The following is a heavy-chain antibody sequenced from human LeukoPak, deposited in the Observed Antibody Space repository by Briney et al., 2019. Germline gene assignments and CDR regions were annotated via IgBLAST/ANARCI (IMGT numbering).Heavy chain of an antibody. J-gene: IGHJ4*02. Sequence: ASVKVSCKASGYTFTSYGISWVRQAPGQGLEWMGWISAYNGNTNYAQKLQGRVTMTTDTSTSTAYMELRSLRSDDTAVYYCARDSWSFSGSYCPSDYWGQGTLVTVSS. V-gene: IGHV1-18*01. CDR1: GYTFTSYG. CDR2: ISAYNGNT. CDR3: ARDSWSFSGSYCPSDY. D-gene: IGHD1-26*01.